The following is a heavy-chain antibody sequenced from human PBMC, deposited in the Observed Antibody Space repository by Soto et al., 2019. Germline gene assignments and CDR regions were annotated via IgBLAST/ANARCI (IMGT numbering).Heavy chain of an antibody. D-gene: IGHD3-22*01. CDR1: GFTFSSYG. CDR3: ARDSHAMIVVRRGMDV. V-gene: IGHV3-33*01. CDR2: IWYDGSNK. Sequence: QVQLVESGGGVGQPGRSLRLSCAASGFTFSSYGMHWVRQAPGKGLEWVAVIWYDGSNKYYADSVKGRFTISRDNSKNTLYLQMNSLRAEDTAVYYCARDSHAMIVVRRGMDVWGQGTTVTVSS. J-gene: IGHJ6*02.